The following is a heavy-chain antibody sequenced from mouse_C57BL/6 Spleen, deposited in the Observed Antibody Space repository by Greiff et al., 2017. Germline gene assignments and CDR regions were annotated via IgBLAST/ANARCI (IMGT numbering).Heavy chain of an antibody. Sequence: QVQLKQPGAELVKPGASVKMSCKASGYTFTSYWITWVKQRPGQGLGWIGDIYPGSGSTNYNEKFKSKATLTVDTSSSTAYMQLSSLTSEDSAVYYCARVYEGYFDYWGQGTTLTVSS. J-gene: IGHJ2*01. CDR2: IYPGSGST. CDR3: ARVYEGYFDY. D-gene: IGHD2-3*01. V-gene: IGHV1-55*01. CDR1: GYTFTSYW.